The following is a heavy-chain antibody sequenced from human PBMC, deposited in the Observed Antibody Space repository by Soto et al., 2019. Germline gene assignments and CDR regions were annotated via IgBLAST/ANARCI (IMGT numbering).Heavy chain of an antibody. CDR2: IQYNGYS. J-gene: IGHJ6*02. CDR1: GGSITNYY. CDR3: ARHGFGSLHGLVDV. Sequence: QVQLQESGPGLVKPSETLSLTCTVSGGSITNYYCSWFRQPPGKGLEWIGYIQYNGYSAYNLSLKRGVTMSMDPSKSQFSLMLESVTATDTAVYYCARHGFGSLHGLVDVWGQGTTVIVSS. D-gene: IGHD3-10*01. V-gene: IGHV4-59*08.